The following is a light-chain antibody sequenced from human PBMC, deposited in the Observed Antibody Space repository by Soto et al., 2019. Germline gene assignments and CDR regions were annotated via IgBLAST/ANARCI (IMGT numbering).Light chain of an antibody. Sequence: DIQMTQSPSTLSGSVGDRVTITCRASQTISSWLAWYQQKPGKAPKLLIYKASTLKSGVPSRFSGSGSGTEFTLTISSLQPDDFATYYCQQYNSYWTLGQGTKVDNK. V-gene: IGKV1-5*03. J-gene: IGKJ1*01. CDR2: KAS. CDR3: QQYNSYWT. CDR1: QTISSW.